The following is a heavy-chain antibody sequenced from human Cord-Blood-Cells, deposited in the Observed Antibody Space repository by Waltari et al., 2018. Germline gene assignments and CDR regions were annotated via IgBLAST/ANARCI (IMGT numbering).Heavy chain of an antibody. CDR2: IIPIFGTA. D-gene: IGHD2-2*01. J-gene: IGHJ4*02. V-gene: IGHV1-69*01. CDR1: GGTFSSYA. Sequence: QVQLVQSGAEVKKPGSSVKVSCKASGGTFSSYAISWVRQATGHGLEWMGGIIPIFGTANYAQKFQGRGTITADESTSTAYMELSSLRSEDTAVYYCAPYCSSTSCYALRGFENYWGQGTLVTVSS. CDR3: APYCSSTSCYALRGFENY.